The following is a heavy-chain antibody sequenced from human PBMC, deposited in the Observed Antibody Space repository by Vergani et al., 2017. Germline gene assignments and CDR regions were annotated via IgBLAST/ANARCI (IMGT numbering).Heavy chain of an antibody. CDR1: GGSISSGSYY. V-gene: IGHV4-61*02. CDR3: ARDHSISSSGWFDP. D-gene: IGHD6-6*01. J-gene: IGHJ5*02. CDR2: IYTSGST. Sequence: QVQLQESGPGLVKPSQTLSLTCTVSGGSISSGSYYWSWIRQPAGKGLEWIGRIYTSGSTNYNPSLKSRVTISVDTSKNQFSLKLSSVTAADMAVYYCARDHSISSSGWFDPWGQGTLVTVSS.